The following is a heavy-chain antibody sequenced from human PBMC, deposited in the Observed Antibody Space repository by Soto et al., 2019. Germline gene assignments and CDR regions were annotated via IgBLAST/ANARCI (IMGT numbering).Heavy chain of an antibody. V-gene: IGHV3-23*01. CDR3: ANEGATTDIVVVPAAFVYGMDV. J-gene: IGHJ6*02. CDR2: ISGSGGST. CDR1: GFTFSSYA. Sequence: GGSLRLSCAASGFTFSSYAMSWVRQAPGKGLEWVSAISGSGGSTYYADSVKGRFTISRDNSKNTLYLQMNSLRAEDSAVYYCANEGATTDIVVVPAAFVYGMDVWGQGTTVTVSS. D-gene: IGHD2-2*01.